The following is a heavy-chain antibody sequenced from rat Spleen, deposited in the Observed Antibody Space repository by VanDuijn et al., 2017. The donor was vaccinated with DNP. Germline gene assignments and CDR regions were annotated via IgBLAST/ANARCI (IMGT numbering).Heavy chain of an antibody. CDR3: AKDYRGYYAMDA. J-gene: IGHJ4*01. Sequence: EVQLVESGGGFVQPGRSLKLSCAASGFTFSSYNMHWIRQAPKKGLEWITLIYYDSSNKYYADSVRGRFTISRDNSKNTLYLEMNSLRSEDTAMYYCAKDYRGYYAMDAWGQGTTVTVSS. D-gene: IGHD1-11*01. V-gene: IGHV5-50*01. CDR1: GFTFSSYN. CDR2: IYYDSSNK.